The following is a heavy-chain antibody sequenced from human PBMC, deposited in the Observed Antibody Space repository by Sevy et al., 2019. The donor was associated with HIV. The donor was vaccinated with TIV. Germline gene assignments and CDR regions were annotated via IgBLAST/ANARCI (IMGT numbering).Heavy chain of an antibody. Sequence: SVKVSCKASGDTFSTYSLNWVRQAPGQGLQWMGRIIPMLGTTNYAQKSQGRVTITADESTNTVYMELSSLRSEDTALYYCARDEGVDGAFDYWGQGTLVTVSS. V-gene: IGHV1-69*11. CDR2: IIPMLGTT. CDR1: GDTFSTYS. CDR3: ARDEGVDGAFDY. D-gene: IGHD2-15*01. J-gene: IGHJ4*02.